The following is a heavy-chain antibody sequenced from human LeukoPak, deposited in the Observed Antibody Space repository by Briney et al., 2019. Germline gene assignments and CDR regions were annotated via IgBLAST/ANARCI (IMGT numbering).Heavy chain of an antibody. D-gene: IGHD3-22*01. CDR2: ISYDGSNK. V-gene: IGHV3-30-3*01. J-gene: IGHJ3*01. Sequence: GGSLRLSCAASGFTFSSYAMHWVRQAPGKRLEWVAVISYDGSNKYYADSVKGRFTISRDNSKNTLYLQMNSLRAEDTAVYYCARDLLSWYYYDSSGYYPNWGQGTMVTVSS. CDR3: ARDLLSWYYYDSSGYYPN. CDR1: GFTFSSYA.